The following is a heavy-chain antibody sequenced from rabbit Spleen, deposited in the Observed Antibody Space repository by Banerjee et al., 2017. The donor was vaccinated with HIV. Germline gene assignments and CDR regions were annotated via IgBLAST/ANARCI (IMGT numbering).Heavy chain of an antibody. Sequence: QQQLEESGGGLVRPGGTLTLTCKASGIDLSTDAYMCWVRQPPGKGLEWIACIAVGSGGFTYYANWAKGRFTISKTSSTTVTLQMTSLTAADTATYFCARDTSSSFSSYGMDLWGPGTLVTVS. CDR1: GIDLSTDAY. V-gene: IGHV1S45*01. CDR2: IAVGSGGFT. CDR3: ARDTSSSFSSYGMDL. D-gene: IGHD1-1*01. J-gene: IGHJ6*01.